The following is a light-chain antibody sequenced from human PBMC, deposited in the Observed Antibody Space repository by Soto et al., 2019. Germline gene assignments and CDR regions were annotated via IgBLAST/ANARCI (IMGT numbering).Light chain of an antibody. CDR1: QSLLHSNGYTY. Sequence: DIVMTQSPLSLPVTPGEPASISCRSSQSLLHSNGYTYLDWYLQKPGQSPQLLIYLGSNRASGVPDGYSCSGSGKEFTLKISRVEAEDVGVYYCMQALQSPNNFGQGTKREIK. CDR3: MQALQSPNN. J-gene: IGKJ2*01. CDR2: LGS. V-gene: IGKV2-28*01.